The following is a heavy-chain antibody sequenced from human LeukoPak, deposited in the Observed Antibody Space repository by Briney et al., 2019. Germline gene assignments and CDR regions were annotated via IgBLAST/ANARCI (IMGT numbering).Heavy chain of an antibody. J-gene: IGHJ4*02. Sequence: GASVKVSCKSSGYTFTGNYMHWVRQAPGQGLEWMGWINPNSGDTKYAQNFQGRVTMTRDTSITTTHMELSSLRSDDTAVYYCVRDRHTVAVAATLDYWGQGTLVIASS. D-gene: IGHD6-19*01. CDR2: INPNSGDT. CDR3: VRDRHTVAVAATLDY. V-gene: IGHV1-2*02. CDR1: GYTFTGNY.